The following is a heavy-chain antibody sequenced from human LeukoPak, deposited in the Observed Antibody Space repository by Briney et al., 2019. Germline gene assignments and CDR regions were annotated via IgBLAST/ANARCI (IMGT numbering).Heavy chain of an antibody. D-gene: IGHD6-19*01. V-gene: IGHV3-23*01. CDR2: IGDSGDNT. Sequence: GGSLRLSCVGSGFTFNRFALGWVRQAPGKGLQWVSLIGDSGDNTYYADSVKGRFTISRDNSKSALYLQMNSLRAEDTAVYYCANLFPGSSGPVNWGQGTLVTVSS. CDR3: ANLFPGSSGPVN. J-gene: IGHJ4*02. CDR1: GFTFNRFA.